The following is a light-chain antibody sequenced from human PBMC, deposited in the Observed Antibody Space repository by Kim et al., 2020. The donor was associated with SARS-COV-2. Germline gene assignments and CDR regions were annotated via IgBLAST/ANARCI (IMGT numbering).Light chain of an antibody. V-gene: IGKV1-5*01. CDR1: QSMSSW. CDR3: QQYKSYT. Sequence: TMYSSMGDRVTITSRASQSMSSWLAWYQQKPGKAPKLLIYDASSLESGVPSRFSGSGTGTEFTLPISSLQPDDFATYHCQQYKSYTFGQGTKLEI. CDR2: DAS. J-gene: IGKJ2*01.